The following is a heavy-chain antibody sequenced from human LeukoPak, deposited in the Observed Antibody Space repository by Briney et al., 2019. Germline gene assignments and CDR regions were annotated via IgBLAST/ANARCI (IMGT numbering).Heavy chain of an antibody. CDR2: ISYDGSNN. CDR3: AKDRGINYLDY. CDR1: GFTFSNAW. J-gene: IGHJ4*02. V-gene: IGHV3-30*18. D-gene: IGHD3-10*01. Sequence: PGGSLRLSCAASGFTFSNAWMSWVRQAPGKGLQWVAFISYDGSNNYYADSVKGRFTISRDISKNTLYLQMNSLRAEDTAVYYCAKDRGINYLDYWGQGSLVTVSS.